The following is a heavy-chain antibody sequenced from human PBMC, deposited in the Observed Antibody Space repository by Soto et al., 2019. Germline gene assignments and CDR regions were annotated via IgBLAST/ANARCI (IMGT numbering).Heavy chain of an antibody. Sequence: QLQLQESGPGLVKPSETLSLTCTVSGGSISSSSYYWGWIRQPPGKGLEWIGSIYYSGSTYYNPSLQSRVTISVDTSKNQFSLKLSSVTAADTAVYYCARRLRVDYGQDVYDYWGQGTLVTVSS. CDR3: ARRLRVDYGQDVYDY. CDR1: GGSISSSSYY. D-gene: IGHD3-10*01. CDR2: IYYSGST. V-gene: IGHV4-39*01. J-gene: IGHJ4*02.